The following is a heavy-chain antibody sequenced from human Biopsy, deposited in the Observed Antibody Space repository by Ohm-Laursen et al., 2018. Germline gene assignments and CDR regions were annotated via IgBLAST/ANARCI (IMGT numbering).Heavy chain of an antibody. CDR2: IWYDGSSE. J-gene: IGHJ6*02. CDR3: AKDPIVGSKADGMDV. CDR1: GFTFSVYA. Sequence: SLRLSCTASGFTFSVYAMHWVRQAPGKGLEWVAIIWYDGSSEYYADSVKGRFTISRDNSKNTVYLQMNSLRVEDTAVYYCAKDPIVGSKADGMDVWGQGTTVTVSS. D-gene: IGHD1-26*01. V-gene: IGHV3-33*06.